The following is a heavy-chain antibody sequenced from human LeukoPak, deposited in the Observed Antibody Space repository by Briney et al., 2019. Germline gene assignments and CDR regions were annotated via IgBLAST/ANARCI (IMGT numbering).Heavy chain of an antibody. D-gene: IGHD3-10*01. CDR1: GGSTSSYH. V-gene: IGHV4-4*07. CDR2: VYTGGST. J-gene: IGHJ5*02. Sequence: SETLSLTCTVSGGSTSSYHWGWISHTGGKGLEGSWRVYTGGSTNYNPSLKSRVTISVDKSKNQFALKLSSVTATDTAVYYCARGRVSSDYGSVWFDPWGQGTLVTVSS. CDR3: ARGRVSSDYGSVWFDP.